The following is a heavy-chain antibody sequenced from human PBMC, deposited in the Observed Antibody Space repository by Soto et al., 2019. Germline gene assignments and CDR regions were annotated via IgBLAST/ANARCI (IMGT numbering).Heavy chain of an antibody. CDR1: GGSISSYY. J-gene: IGHJ3*02. V-gene: IGHV4-59*01. CDR2: IYYSGST. Sequence: QVQLQESGPGLVKPSETLSLTCTVSGGSISSYYWSWIRQPPGKGLEWIGYIYYSGSTNYNPSLSSRVTISVDTPKNQFSLKLSSVTAADTAVYYCARIVVVVAATFAAAFDIWGQGTMVTVSS. CDR3: ARIVVVVAATFAAAFDI. D-gene: IGHD2-15*01.